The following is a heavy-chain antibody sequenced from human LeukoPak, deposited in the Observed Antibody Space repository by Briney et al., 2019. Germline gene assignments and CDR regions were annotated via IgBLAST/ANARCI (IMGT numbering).Heavy chain of an antibody. CDR1: GFTFDDYA. J-gene: IGHJ3*02. D-gene: IGHD3-10*01. CDR2: ISWNSGSI. CDR3: ARRWFGELHAFDI. Sequence: SLRLSCASSGFTFDDYAMHWVRQAPGKGLEGVSGISWNSGSIGYADSVKGRFTISRDNAKNSLYLQMNSLRAEDTAVYYCARRWFGELHAFDIWGQGTMVTVSS. V-gene: IGHV3-9*01.